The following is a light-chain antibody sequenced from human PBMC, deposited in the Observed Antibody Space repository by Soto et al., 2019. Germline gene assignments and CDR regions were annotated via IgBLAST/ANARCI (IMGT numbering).Light chain of an antibody. CDR1: QSVSSN. V-gene: IGKV3-15*01. J-gene: IGKJ4*01. CDR3: QQYNIWPRA. CDR2: GAS. Sequence: EIVMTQSPATLSLSPGERATLSCRASQSVSSNLAWYQHKPGQAPRLLMYGASTRATGIPARFSGSGSGTEFTLTISSLQSEDFAVYYCQQYNIWPRAFGGGTKVEIK.